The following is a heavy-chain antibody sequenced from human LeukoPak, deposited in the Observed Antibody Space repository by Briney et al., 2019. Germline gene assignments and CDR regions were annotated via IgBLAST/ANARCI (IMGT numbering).Heavy chain of an antibody. CDR1: GYTFTGYY. J-gene: IGHJ5*02. CDR2: INPNSGGT. V-gene: IGHV1-2*02. D-gene: IGHD3-9*01. CDR3: ARHFSPYDILTGYYSYVRWFDP. Sequence: GASVKVSCKASGYTFTGYYMHWTRQAPGQGLEWMGWINPNSGGTNYAQKCQGRVTMTRDTSISTAYMELSRLRSDDTAVYYCARHFSPYDILTGYYSYVRWFDPWGQGTLVTVSS.